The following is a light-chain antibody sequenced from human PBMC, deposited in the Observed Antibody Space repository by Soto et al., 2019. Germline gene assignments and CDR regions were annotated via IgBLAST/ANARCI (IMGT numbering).Light chain of an antibody. J-gene: IGKJ5*01. Sequence: EVLMTQSPVTLSLSPGARATLSCRASQSFRGLLAWYQQKPGQAPRLFIYDAYNRATGIPPRFSGSGSGTDFTLTISSLEPEDAAVYYCQRRHMWPIRFGQGTRLEIK. CDR3: QRRHMWPIR. CDR2: DAY. V-gene: IGKV3-11*01. CDR1: QSFRGL.